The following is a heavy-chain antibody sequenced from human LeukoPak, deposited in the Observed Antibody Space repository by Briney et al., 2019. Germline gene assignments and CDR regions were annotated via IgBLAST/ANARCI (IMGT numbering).Heavy chain of an antibody. CDR1: GFTFSSYA. V-gene: IGHV3-30-3*01. J-gene: IGHJ4*02. CDR3: ARGPSYYYDSSGTDY. Sequence: GGSLRLSCAASGFTFSSYAMHWVRQAPGKGLEWVAVISYDGSNKYYADSVKGRFTISRDNSKNTLYLQMNSLGAEDTAVYYCARGPSYYYDSSGTDYWGQGTLVTVSS. D-gene: IGHD3-22*01. CDR2: ISYDGSNK.